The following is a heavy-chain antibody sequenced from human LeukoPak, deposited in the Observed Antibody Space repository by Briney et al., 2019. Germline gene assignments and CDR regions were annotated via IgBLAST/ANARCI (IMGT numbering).Heavy chain of an antibody. CDR2: ISGSGGAT. D-gene: IGHD2/OR15-2a*01. V-gene: IGHV3-23*01. Sequence: PGGSLRLSCVASGITFSDYVMSWVRQAPGKGLDWVSSISGSGGATYYTDSVKGRFTISRDNSKNTLYLQMNSLRAEDTAIYYCSKGGRSTTPGYWGQGTLVTVSS. J-gene: IGHJ4*02. CDR3: SKGGRSTTPGY. CDR1: GITFSDYV.